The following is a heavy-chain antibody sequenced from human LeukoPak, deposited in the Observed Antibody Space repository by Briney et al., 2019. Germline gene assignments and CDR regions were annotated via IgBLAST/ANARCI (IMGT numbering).Heavy chain of an antibody. J-gene: IGHJ5*02. D-gene: IGHD3-22*01. CDR3: ARNQRAIYDSSGYWYNWFDP. Sequence: ASVKVSCKASGYTFTSYDINWVRQATGQGLEWLGWMRPDSGNTGYAQKFQGRVTMTRNTSISTAYMELSSLRSEDTAVYYCARNQRAIYDSSGYWYNWFDPWGQGTLVTVSS. V-gene: IGHV1-8*01. CDR1: GYTFTSYD. CDR2: MRPDSGNT.